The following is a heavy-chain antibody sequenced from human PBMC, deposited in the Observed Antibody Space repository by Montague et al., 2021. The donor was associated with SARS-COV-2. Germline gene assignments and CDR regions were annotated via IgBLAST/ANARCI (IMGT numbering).Heavy chain of an antibody. CDR3: ARDFRLQVWKTNYYFGL. J-gene: IGHJ2*01. D-gene: IGHD5-18*01. V-gene: IGHV4-59*01. CDR1: GGSISGYY. Sequence: SETLSLTCTVSGGSISGYYWSWIRQPPGKGPEWIGNIYYTGNTNYNPSLKSRVTISEDTSKNQFSLRLTSVTAADTAVYYCARDFRLQVWKTNYYFGLWGRGTLVSVSS. CDR2: IYYTGNT.